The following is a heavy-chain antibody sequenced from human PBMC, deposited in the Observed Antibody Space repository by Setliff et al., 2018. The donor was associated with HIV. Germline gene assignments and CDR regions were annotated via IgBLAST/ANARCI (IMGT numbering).Heavy chain of an antibody. J-gene: IGHJ5*02. CDR1: GDSITSGHFY. CDR2: ILDGRVT. Sequence: PSETLSLTCTVSGDSITSGHFYWGWIRQAPGKGLEWIGNILDGRVTFFNPSLRWRVTISVDASKNQVSLNLSSVTAADSAVYHCARPHSGRGGGAYFDPWGQGILVTVSS. D-gene: IGHD6-19*01. V-gene: IGHV4-39*01. CDR3: ARPHSGRGGGAYFDP.